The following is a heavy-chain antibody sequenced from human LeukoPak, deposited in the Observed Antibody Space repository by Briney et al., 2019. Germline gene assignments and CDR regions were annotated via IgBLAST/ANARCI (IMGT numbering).Heavy chain of an antibody. D-gene: IGHD3-10*01. J-gene: IGHJ4*02. CDR1: GFSFEDYG. CDR2: INWNGIST. CDR3: ARVVYGSGTYFDF. Sequence: GGSLRLSCAASGFSFEDYGMSCLRLVTGKGLEWVAGINWNGISTGYTESVKGRFTISRDNAKNSLYLQMSSLRVEDTAFYHCARVVYGSGTYFDFWGQGTQVTVSS. V-gene: IGHV3-20*01.